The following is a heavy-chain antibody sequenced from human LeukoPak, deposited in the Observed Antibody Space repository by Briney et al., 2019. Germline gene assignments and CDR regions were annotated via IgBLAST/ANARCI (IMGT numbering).Heavy chain of an antibody. CDR3: ARATYGDYYFDY. CDR1: GGSISSYY. J-gene: IGHJ4*02. D-gene: IGHD4-17*01. CDR2: IYYTGST. Sequence: SETLSLTRTVSGGSISSYYWSWIRQPPGKGLEWIGYIYYTGSTNYNPSLKSRVTISVDTSKNQFSLKLSSVTAADTAVYYCARATYGDYYFDYWGQGTLVTVSS. V-gene: IGHV4-59*01.